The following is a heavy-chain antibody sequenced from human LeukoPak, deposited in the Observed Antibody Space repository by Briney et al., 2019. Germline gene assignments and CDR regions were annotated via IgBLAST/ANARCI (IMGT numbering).Heavy chain of an antibody. CDR2: ISGSGTNT. D-gene: IGHD6-13*01. Sequence: GGSLRLSCAASGFTFSSYAMNWVRQAPGKGLEWVSAISGSGTNTYYADSVKGRFTISRDNSKNTLYLQLNSLRAEDTAVYYCAKAGFSSSWSKPDNWFDPWGQGILVTVSS. CDR3: AKAGFSSSWSKPDNWFDP. J-gene: IGHJ5*02. V-gene: IGHV3-23*01. CDR1: GFTFSSYA.